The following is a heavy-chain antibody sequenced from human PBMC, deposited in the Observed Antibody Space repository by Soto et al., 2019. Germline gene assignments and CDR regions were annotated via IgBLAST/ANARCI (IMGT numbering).Heavy chain of an antibody. Sequence: GGSLRLSCAASGFTFTNYWMSWVRQAPGKGLEWAANIKPDGSEKFYVDSLKGRFTMSRDNAKNSLYLQMNGLRADDTAVYYCARGDYYDTSGPFSDAFDIWGQGTMVTVSS. V-gene: IGHV3-7*04. CDR2: IKPDGSEK. D-gene: IGHD3-22*01. CDR1: GFTFTNYW. J-gene: IGHJ3*02. CDR3: ARGDYYDTSGPFSDAFDI.